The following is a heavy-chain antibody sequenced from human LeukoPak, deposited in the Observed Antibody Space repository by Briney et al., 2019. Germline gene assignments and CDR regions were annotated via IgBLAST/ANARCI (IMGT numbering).Heavy chain of an antibody. CDR3: ARGITMVRGVIITQRGVNWFDP. D-gene: IGHD3-10*01. CDR1: GGSISSYY. CDR2: IYYSGST. J-gene: IGHJ5*02. V-gene: IGHV4-59*01. Sequence: SETLSLTCTVSGGSISSYYWSWIRQPPGKGLEWIGYIYYSGSTNYNPSLKSRVTISVDTSKNQFSLKLSSVTAADTAVYYCARGITMVRGVIITQRGVNWFDPWGQGTLVTVSS.